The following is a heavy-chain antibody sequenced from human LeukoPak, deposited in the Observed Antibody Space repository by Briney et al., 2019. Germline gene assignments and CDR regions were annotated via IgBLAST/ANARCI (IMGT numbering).Heavy chain of an antibody. Sequence: TSETLSLTCTVSGGSISSYYWSWIRQPPGKGLEWIGYIYYSGSTNYNPSLKSRVTISVDTSKNQFSLKLSSVTAADTAVYYCARAASSGWSSFDYWGQGTLVTVSS. CDR1: GGSISSYY. J-gene: IGHJ4*02. V-gene: IGHV4-59*01. D-gene: IGHD6-19*01. CDR3: ARAASSGWSSFDY. CDR2: IYYSGST.